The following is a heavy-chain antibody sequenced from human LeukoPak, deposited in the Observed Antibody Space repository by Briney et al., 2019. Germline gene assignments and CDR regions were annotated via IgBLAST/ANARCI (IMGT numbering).Heavy chain of an antibody. D-gene: IGHD1-26*01. V-gene: IGHV3-74*01. CDR1: GFTFSSYW. CDR2: INSDGSSI. J-gene: IGHJ4*02. CDR3: ASGLVGATFDY. Sequence: GGSLRLSCAASGFTFSSYWMHWVRQAPGKGLVWVSRINSDGSSISYADSVKGRFTISRDNAKNTLYLQMNSLRAEDTAVYYCASGLVGATFDYWGQGTLVTVSS.